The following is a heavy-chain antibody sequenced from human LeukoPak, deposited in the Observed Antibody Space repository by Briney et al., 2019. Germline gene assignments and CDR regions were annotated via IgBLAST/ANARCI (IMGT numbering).Heavy chain of an antibody. D-gene: IGHD6-13*01. CDR3: ASSEVRYSSSWPNWFDP. J-gene: IGHJ5*02. CDR1: GGSISSYY. Sequence: SETLSLTCTVSGGSISSYYWSWIRQPPGKGLEWIGYIYYSGTTNYNPSLKSRVTISVDTSKNQFSLKLSSVTAADTAVYYCASSEVRYSSSWPNWFDPWGQGTLVTVSS. V-gene: IGHV4-59*01. CDR2: IYYSGTT.